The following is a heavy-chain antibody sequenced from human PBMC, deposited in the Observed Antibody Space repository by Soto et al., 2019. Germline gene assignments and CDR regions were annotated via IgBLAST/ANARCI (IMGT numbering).Heavy chain of an antibody. V-gene: IGHV4-4*02. D-gene: IGHD4-17*01. CDR1: GGSIRSSNW. CDR3: ARDSGTGDYFHVAFDI. Sequence: QVQLQESGPGLVKPSWTLSLTCAVSGGSIRSSNWWSWVRQPPGKGLEWIGEIYHSGSTNYNPSRKRRVTRSGDKGKNQVSLKLRCVTAADTAVYYCARDSGTGDYFHVAFDIWGQGTMVTVSS. J-gene: IGHJ3*02. CDR2: IYHSGST.